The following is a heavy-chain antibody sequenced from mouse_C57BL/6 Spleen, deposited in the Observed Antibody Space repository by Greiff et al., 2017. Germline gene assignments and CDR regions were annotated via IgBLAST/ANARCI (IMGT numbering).Heavy chain of an antibody. Sequence: EVQLQQSGTVLARPGASVKMSCKTSGYTFTSYWMHWVKQRPGQGLEWIGAIYPGNSDTSYNQKFKGKAKLTAVTSASTAYMELSSLTNEDSAVYYCTRTYDYDHAMDYWGQGTSVTVSS. CDR1: GYTFTSYW. J-gene: IGHJ4*01. CDR3: TRTYDYDHAMDY. D-gene: IGHD2-4*01. V-gene: IGHV1-5*01. CDR2: IYPGNSDT.